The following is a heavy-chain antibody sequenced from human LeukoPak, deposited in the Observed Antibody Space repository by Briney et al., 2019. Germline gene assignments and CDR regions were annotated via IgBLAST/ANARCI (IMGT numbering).Heavy chain of an antibody. V-gene: IGHV1-18*01. D-gene: IGHD3-3*01. CDR1: GYTFTSYG. CDR2: ISAYNGNT. J-gene: IGHJ4*02. Sequence: ASVKVSCKASGYTFTSYGVSWLRQAPGQGLEWMGWISAYNGNTNYAQKLQGRVTMTTDTSTSTAYMELRSLRSDDTAVYYCARDTYYDFWSGYPTTDYWGQGTLVTVSS. CDR3: ARDTYYDFWSGYPTTDY.